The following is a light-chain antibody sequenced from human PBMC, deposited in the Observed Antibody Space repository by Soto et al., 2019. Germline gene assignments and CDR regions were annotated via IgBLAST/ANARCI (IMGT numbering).Light chain of an antibody. CDR3: SSYTSSTTWV. CDR1: ISDVGAYNY. V-gene: IGLV2-14*01. CDR2: EVS. Sequence: QSALTQPASVSGSPGQSITISCTGTISDVGAYNYVSWYQQHPGKAPKLMIYEVSYRPSGVSDRFSGSRSGNTASLTISGLQAEDESDYYCSSYTSSTTWVFGGGTQLTVL. J-gene: IGLJ3*02.